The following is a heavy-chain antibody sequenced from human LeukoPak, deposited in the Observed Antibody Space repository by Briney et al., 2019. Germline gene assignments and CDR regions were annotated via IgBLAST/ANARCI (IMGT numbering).Heavy chain of an antibody. V-gene: IGHV3-53*04. CDR2: IYSGGST. Sequence: GGSLRPSCAASGFTVSSNYMSWVRQAPGKGPEWVSVIYSGGSTYYADSVKGRFTISRHNSKNTLYLQMNSLRAEDTAVYYCARNVGDYSDYWGQGTLVTVSS. D-gene: IGHD4-17*01. CDR3: ARNVGDYSDY. J-gene: IGHJ4*02. CDR1: GFTVSSNY.